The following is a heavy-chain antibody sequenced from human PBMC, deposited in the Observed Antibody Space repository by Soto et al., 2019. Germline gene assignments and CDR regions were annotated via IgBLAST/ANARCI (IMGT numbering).Heavy chain of an antibody. J-gene: IGHJ6*02. CDR2: VMPTFGAG. CDR1: GGACRNYA. D-gene: IGHD3-22*01. Sequence: QVQLVQSGAEVKKPGSSVKVSCTASGGACRNYAVSWVRQAPGQGLVWMGAVMPTFGAGVYAQKFQGRLTIFADESTNTAYLNVSSLTFEDAAIYSCAASRGFYEAMDAWGQGTTLTVSS. V-gene: IGHV1-69*01. CDR3: AASRGFYEAMDA.